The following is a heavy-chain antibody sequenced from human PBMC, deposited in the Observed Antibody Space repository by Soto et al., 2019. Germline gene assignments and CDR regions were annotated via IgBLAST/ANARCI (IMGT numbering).Heavy chain of an antibody. D-gene: IGHD3-10*01. V-gene: IGHV3-7*01. J-gene: IGHJ6*02. CDR3: AREGRGLLFSPDYYGMDV. CDR2: IKQDGSEK. Sequence: GGSLRLSCAASGFTFSSYWMAWVRQAPGKGLEWVANIKQDGSEKYYVDSMKGRFTISRDNAKNSLYLQMNSLRAEDTAVYYCAREGRGLLFSPDYYGMDVWGQGTTVTVAS. CDR1: GFTFSSYW.